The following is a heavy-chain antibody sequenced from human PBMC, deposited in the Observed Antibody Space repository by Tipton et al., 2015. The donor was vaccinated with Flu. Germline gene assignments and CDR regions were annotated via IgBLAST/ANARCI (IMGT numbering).Heavy chain of an antibody. V-gene: IGHV4-4*07. D-gene: IGHD5-18*01. CDR3: ARGPWIQLGPNWFDP. CDR1: GGSISSFY. J-gene: IGHJ5*02. Sequence: GLVKPSETLSLTCTVSGGSISSFYWSWIRQPAGKGLEWIGRMYSSGTTKYNPSLKSRVTMSVDTTKNQFSLKLSSVTAADTAVYYCARGPWIQLGPNWFDPWGQGTLVTVSS. CDR2: MYSSGTT.